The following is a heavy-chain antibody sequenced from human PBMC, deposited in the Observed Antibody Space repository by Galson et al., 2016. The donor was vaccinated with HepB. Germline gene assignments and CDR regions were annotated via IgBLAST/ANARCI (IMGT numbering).Heavy chain of an antibody. CDR3: ARRGPIEGSGYGY. Sequence: QSGAEVKKPGDSLKISCKASGYRFTNYWIGWVRQMPRKGLEWMGLIYPGDSDTRYSPSFQGHVTLSGDKSINTAYLQWSSLKASDTAMDYCARRGPIEGSGYGYWGQGTPVTVSS. D-gene: IGHD3-22*01. CDR1: GYRFTNYW. CDR2: IYPGDSDT. V-gene: IGHV5-51*01. J-gene: IGHJ4*02.